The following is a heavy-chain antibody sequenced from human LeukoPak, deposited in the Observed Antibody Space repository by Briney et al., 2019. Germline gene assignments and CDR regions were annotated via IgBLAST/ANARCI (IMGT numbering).Heavy chain of an antibody. CDR1: GYTFTSYD. CDR2: MNPNSGNT. V-gene: IGHV1-8*01. D-gene: IGHD2-2*01. Sequence: GSVKVSCKASGYTFTSYDINWVRQATGQGLEWMGWMNPNSGNTGYAQKFQGRVTMTRNTSISTAYMELSSLRSEDTAVYYCARYLCSSTSCYGWGFDPWGQGTLVTVSS. J-gene: IGHJ5*02. CDR3: ARYLCSSTSCYGWGFDP.